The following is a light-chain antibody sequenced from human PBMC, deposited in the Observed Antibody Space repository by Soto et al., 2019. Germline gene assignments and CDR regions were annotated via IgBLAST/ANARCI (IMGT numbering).Light chain of an antibody. J-gene: IGKJ1*01. CDR1: QDINNY. CDR3: QQYGSSGT. V-gene: IGKV3-20*01. CDR2: GAS. Sequence: SQSRSSLSASVVDSVTITCQASQDINNYLAWYQQKPGQAPRLLIYGASNRATGIPDRFSGSGSGTDFTLTISRLEPEDFAVYYCQQYGSSGTFGQGTKVDI.